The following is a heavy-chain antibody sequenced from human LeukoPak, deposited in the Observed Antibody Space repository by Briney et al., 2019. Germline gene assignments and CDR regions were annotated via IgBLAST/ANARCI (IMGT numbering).Heavy chain of an antibody. V-gene: IGHV3-23*01. CDR1: GFSFVEYV. CDR3: AKDQTVGGTWGEVIFHY. Sequence: GGSLRLSCSASGFSFVEYVMSWVRQAPGKGLEWVAGTTGTSGGTYYADSVKGRFTISRDNSDSTLYLDINNLRAEDTAVYYCAKDQTVGGTWGEVIFHYWGQGTLVTVAS. D-gene: IGHD6-19*01. CDR2: TTGTSGGT. J-gene: IGHJ4*02.